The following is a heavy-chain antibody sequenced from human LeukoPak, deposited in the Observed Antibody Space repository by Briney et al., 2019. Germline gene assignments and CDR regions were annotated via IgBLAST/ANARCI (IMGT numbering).Heavy chain of an antibody. D-gene: IGHD2-21*01. CDR3: AKAPVTSCRGAYCYPFDS. J-gene: IGHJ4*02. CDR2: ISGSGGTT. CDR1: GFTFSSFA. V-gene: IGHV3-23*01. Sequence: GGSLRLSCVPSGFTFSSFAMTWVRQAPGKGLEWVSSISGSGGTTYYADSIKGRFTISRDSSKNTLYLQMNSLRAEDAAVYFCAKAPVTSCRGAYCYPFDSWGQGTLVTVSS.